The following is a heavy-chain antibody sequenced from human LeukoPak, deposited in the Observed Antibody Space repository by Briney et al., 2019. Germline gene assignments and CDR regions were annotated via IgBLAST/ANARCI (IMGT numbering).Heavy chain of an antibody. CDR2: IKQDGSEK. CDR3: ARVSRLYRSGWSRWFDP. Sequence: GGSLRLSCAASGFTFSSYAMNWVRQAPGKGLEWVANIKQDGSEKYYVDSVKGRFTISRDNAKNSLYLQMNSLRAEDTAVYYCARVSRLYRSGWSRWFDPWGQGTLVTVSS. J-gene: IGHJ5*02. V-gene: IGHV3-7*01. D-gene: IGHD6-19*01. CDR1: GFTFSSYA.